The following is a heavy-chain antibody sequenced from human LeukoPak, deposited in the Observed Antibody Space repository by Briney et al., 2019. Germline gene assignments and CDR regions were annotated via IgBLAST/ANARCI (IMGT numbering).Heavy chain of an antibody. D-gene: IGHD2-2*01. Sequence: ASVKVPCKASGYTFTSYAMHWVRQAPGQRLEWMGWINAGNGNTKYSQKFQGRVTITRDTSASTAYMELSSLRSEDTAVYYCAIGVVVPAAIPIWGQGTLVTVSS. CDR3: AIGVVVPAAIPI. CDR2: INAGNGNT. J-gene: IGHJ4*02. CDR1: GYTFTSYA. V-gene: IGHV1-3*01.